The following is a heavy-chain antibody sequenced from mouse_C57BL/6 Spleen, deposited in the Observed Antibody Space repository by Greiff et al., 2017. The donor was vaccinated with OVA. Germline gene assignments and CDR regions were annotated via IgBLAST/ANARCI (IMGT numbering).Heavy chain of an antibody. CDR2: ISGGGGNT. CDR1: GFTFSSYT. V-gene: IGHV5-9*01. CDR3: ARLTGTHH. D-gene: IGHD4-1*01. Sequence: EVKLVESGGGLVKPGGSLKLSCAASGFTFSSYTMSWVRQTPEKRLEWVATISGGGGNTYYPDSVKGRFTIARDNTNNTLYLQMSSLRSEDSALYYCARLTGTHHWGQGTTLTVSS. J-gene: IGHJ2*01.